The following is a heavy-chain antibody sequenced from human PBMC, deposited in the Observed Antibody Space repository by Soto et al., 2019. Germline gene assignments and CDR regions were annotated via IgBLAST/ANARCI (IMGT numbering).Heavy chain of an antibody. Sequence: AETLSLTFDVNSVSFGGFYWTWIGYSPWAGLEWIGEINHSGSTNYNPSLKSRVTISVDTSKNQFSLKLTSVTAADTAVYYCARHDNMTLGSQYLDSWGPGTLVTVSS. CDR3: ARHDNMTLGSQYLDS. J-gene: IGHJ4*02. V-gene: IGHV4-34*01. D-gene: IGHD1-1*01. CDR2: INHSGST. CDR1: SVSFGGFY.